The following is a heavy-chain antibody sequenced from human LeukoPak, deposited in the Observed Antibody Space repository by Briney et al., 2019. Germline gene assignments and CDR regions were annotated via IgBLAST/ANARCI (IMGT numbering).Heavy chain of an antibody. CDR3: VIDPFYDSSGSAY. CDR1: GFTFSSYG. CDR2: IWNDGSKK. V-gene: IGHV3-33*01. Sequence: GGSLRLSCAASGFTFSSYGMYWVRQAQGKGLEGGAIIWNDGSKKYYADSVKGRFTISRDNSKNTLYLQMNSLRVEDTAVYFCVIDPFYDSSGSAYWGQGTLVTVSS. D-gene: IGHD3-22*01. J-gene: IGHJ4*02.